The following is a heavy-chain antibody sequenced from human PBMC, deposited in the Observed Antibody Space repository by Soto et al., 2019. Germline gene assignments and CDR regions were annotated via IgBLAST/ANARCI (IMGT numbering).Heavy chain of an antibody. CDR3: ARDPRGSGSSWYWYFDL. J-gene: IGHJ2*01. CDR2: IYYSGST. Sequence: QVQLQESGPGLVKPSETLSLTCTVSGGSISSYYWSWIRQPPGKGLEWIGYIYYSGSTDYNPSLKSRVTISVDASRTQFSLKLSSVTAADTAVYYCARDPRGSGSSWYWYFDLWGRGTLVTVSS. V-gene: IGHV4-59*01. D-gene: IGHD6-13*01. CDR1: GGSISSYY.